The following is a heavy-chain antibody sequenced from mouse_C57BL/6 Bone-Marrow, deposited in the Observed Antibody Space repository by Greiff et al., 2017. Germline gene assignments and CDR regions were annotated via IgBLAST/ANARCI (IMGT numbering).Heavy chain of an antibody. Sequence: VHLVESGPGLVAPSQCLSITCTVSGFSLTSYAISWVRQPPGKGLEWLGVIWPGGGTNYNSALKSRLGISKDNSKSQVFLKMNSLQTDDTARYYCARRYYAMDYWGQGTSVTVSS. CDR2: IWPGGGT. CDR1: GFSLTSYA. CDR3: ARRYYAMDY. J-gene: IGHJ4*01. V-gene: IGHV2-9-1*01.